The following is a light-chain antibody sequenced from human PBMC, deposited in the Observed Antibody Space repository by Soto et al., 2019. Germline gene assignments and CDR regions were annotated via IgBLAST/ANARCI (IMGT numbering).Light chain of an antibody. CDR2: EAT. CDR1: SSDIGRYNF. V-gene: IGLV2-14*01. CDR3: TSYTSTSPYV. J-gene: IGLJ1*01. Sequence: QSVLTQPASMSGSPGQSITISCTGTSSDIGRYNFVSWYQHHPGKAPKLIIYEATKRPSGVSYRFSGSKSGNTASLTISGLQAEDEADYYCTSYTSTSPYVFGTGTKVTVL.